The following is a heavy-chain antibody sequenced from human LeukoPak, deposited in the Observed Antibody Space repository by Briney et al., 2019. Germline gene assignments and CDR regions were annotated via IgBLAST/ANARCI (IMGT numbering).Heavy chain of an antibody. CDR2: VLYDGSNK. Sequence: QSGGSLRLSCAASGFTFSSSAMHWVRQAPGKGLEWVAVVLYDGSNKYYADSVKGRFTISRDNFKNTLYLQMNSLRAEDTAVYYCAKDGCSGGSCTFDYWGQGTLVTVSS. CDR1: GFTFSSSA. D-gene: IGHD2-15*01. J-gene: IGHJ4*02. V-gene: IGHV3-30-3*01. CDR3: AKDGCSGGSCTFDY.